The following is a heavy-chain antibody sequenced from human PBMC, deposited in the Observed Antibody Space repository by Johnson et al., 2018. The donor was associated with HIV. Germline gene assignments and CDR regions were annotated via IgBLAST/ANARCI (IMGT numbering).Heavy chain of an antibody. V-gene: IGHV3-66*01. CDR3: ASSYSESDAFDI. D-gene: IGHD3-10*01. Sequence: VQLVESGGGLVKPERSLRLSCAASGFSFSNYAIHWVRQAPGKGLEWVSLIYSGGSTYYADSVTGRFTISRDNSKNTLYLQMNSLRVEDTAVYYCASSYSESDAFDIWGQGTMVTVSS. J-gene: IGHJ3*02. CDR1: GFSFSNYA. CDR2: IYSGGST.